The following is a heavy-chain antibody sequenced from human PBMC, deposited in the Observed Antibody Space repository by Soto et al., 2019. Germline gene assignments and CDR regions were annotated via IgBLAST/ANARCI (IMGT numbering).Heavy chain of an antibody. D-gene: IGHD1-7*01. CDR3: ARDRGAGTTWAYYYYGMDV. J-gene: IGHJ6*02. CDR2: INPSGGST. Sequence: ASVKVSCKASGYTFTSYYMHWVRQAPGQGLEWMGIINPSGGSTSYAQKFQGRVTMTRDTSTSTAYMELSSLRSEDTAVYYCARDRGAGTTWAYYYYGMDVWGQGTTVTVSS. CDR1: GYTFTSYY. V-gene: IGHV1-46*01.